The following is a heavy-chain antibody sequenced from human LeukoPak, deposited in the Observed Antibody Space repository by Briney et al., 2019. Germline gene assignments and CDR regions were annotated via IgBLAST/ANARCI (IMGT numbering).Heavy chain of an antibody. CDR2: ISLSGSSI. CDR1: GFTFSDWY. J-gene: IGHJ4*02. Sequence: GGSLRLSCAASGFTFSDWYMSWIRQTPGKGREWISYISLSGSSIYYADSVKGRFTISRDNAKSSLYLQMNSLRAEDTAVYYCARGHYGLDYWGQGTLVTVSS. CDR3: ARGHYGLDY. V-gene: IGHV3-11*04. D-gene: IGHD4-17*01.